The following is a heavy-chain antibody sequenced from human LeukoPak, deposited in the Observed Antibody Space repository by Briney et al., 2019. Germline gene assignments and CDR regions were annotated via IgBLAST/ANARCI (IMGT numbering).Heavy chain of an antibody. Sequence: GGSLRLSCAASGFTFSDYYMSWIRQAPGKGLEWISKIDNSGNIKYYVDSVKGRFAISRDNTEHSVYLQLNTLRVEDTAGYYCARVRTIYGVILNYFDYWGQGTLVTVSS. CDR1: GFTFSDYY. D-gene: IGHD3-3*01. CDR2: IDNSGNIK. CDR3: ARVRTIYGVILNYFDY. V-gene: IGHV3-11*04. J-gene: IGHJ4*02.